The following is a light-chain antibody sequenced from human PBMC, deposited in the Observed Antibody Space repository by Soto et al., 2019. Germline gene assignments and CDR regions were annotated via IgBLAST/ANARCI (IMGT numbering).Light chain of an antibody. CDR2: EVN. CDR3: SSYADTNNLLYV. Sequence: QSVLTQPPSASGSPGQSVAISCTGTSSDVGGYNYVSWYQQHPGKAPKLMIYEVNKRPSGVPDRFSGSKSGNTASLTVSGLQAEDEADYYCSSYADTNNLLYVFGTGTKVTVL. CDR1: SSDVGGYNY. V-gene: IGLV2-8*01. J-gene: IGLJ1*01.